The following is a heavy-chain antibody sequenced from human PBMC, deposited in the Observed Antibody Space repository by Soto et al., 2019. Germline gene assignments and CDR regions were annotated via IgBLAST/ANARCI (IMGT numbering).Heavy chain of an antibody. D-gene: IGHD1-26*01. CDR2: ISASGGDT. Sequence: GGSLRLSCAASGFTFSSYAMNWVRQAPGRGLAWVAGISASGGDTSYADSAKGRFTISRDNSKDTLYLQMISLRAEDTAVYYCAKSSSGAHYYGMDVWGQGTTVTVSS. V-gene: IGHV3-23*01. J-gene: IGHJ6*02. CDR1: GFTFSSYA. CDR3: AKSSSGAHYYGMDV.